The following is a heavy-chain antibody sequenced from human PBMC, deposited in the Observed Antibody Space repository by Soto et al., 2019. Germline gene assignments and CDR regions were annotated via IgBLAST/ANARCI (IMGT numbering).Heavy chain of an antibody. CDR2: INPNSGGT. Sequence: ASVKVSCKASGYTFTGYYMHCVRQAPGQGLEWMGWINPNSGGTNYAQKFQGRVTMTRDTSISTAYMELSRLRSDGTAVYYCARDWGVVGVPLHDYWGQGTLVTVSS. J-gene: IGHJ4*02. D-gene: IGHD1-26*01. CDR1: GYTFTGYY. V-gene: IGHV1-2*02. CDR3: ARDWGVVGVPLHDY.